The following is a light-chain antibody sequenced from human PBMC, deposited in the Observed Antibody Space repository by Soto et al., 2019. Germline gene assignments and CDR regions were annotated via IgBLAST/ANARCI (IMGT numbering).Light chain of an antibody. J-gene: IGLJ1*01. CDR2: DVS. Sequence: QSVLTQPASVSGSPGQSITISFTGTSGDVGGYNYVSWYQQHPGKAPKLMIYDVSNRPSGVSNRFSGSKSGNTASLTISGLQAEDEADYYCSSYTSSSTYVFGTGTKVTVL. CDR3: SSYTSSSTYV. CDR1: SGDVGGYNY. V-gene: IGLV2-14*01.